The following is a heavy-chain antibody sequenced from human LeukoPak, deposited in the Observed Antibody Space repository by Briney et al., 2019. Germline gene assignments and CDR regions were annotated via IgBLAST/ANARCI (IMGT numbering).Heavy chain of an antibody. V-gene: IGHV1-2*02. CDR1: GYTFNDYY. CDR3: ARSHSAYSCDY. CDR2: INPKGGAT. J-gene: IGHJ4*02. Sequence: ASVKVSCKASGYTFNDYYLHWVRLAPGQGLEWMGWINPKGGATNYAQTFQGRLTMTRDTSISTAYMDLSRLRSDDTAIYYCARSHSAYSCDYWGQGTLATVSS. D-gene: IGHD3-22*01.